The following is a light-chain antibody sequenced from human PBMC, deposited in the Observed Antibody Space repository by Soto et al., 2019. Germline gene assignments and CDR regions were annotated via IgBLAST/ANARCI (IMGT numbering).Light chain of an antibody. J-gene: IGKJ1*01. V-gene: IGKV1-39*01. Sequence: DIPMTQSPSSLSASVGDRVTITCRASQSISNFLNWYQQKPGKAPKVLIYDVFSLQSGVPSRFSGSGSGTDFTLTISSLQTEDSATYYCQQSYTVPWTFGQGTKVEIK. CDR2: DVF. CDR1: QSISNF. CDR3: QQSYTVPWT.